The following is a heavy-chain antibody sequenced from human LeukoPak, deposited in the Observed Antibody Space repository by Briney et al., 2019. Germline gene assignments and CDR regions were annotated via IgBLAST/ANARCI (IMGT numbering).Heavy chain of an antibody. D-gene: IGHD6-13*01. CDR1: GGTFSSYA. CDR2: MNPNSGNT. V-gene: IGHV1-8*03. J-gene: IGHJ6*03. Sequence: ASVKVSCKASGGTFSSYAISWVRQATGQGLEWMGWMNPNSGNTGYAQKFQGRVTITRNTSISTAYMELSSLRSEDTAVYYCARARQQPYYYYYMDVWGKGTTVTVSS. CDR3: ARARQQPYYYYYMDV.